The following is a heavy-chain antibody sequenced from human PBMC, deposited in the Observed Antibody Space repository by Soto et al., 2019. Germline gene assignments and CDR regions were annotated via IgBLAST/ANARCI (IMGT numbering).Heavy chain of an antibody. Sequence: SETLSLTCTVSGGSISRGGYYWSWIRQNPGKGLEWIGYIYHSGSTYYNPSLKSRVTISVDRSKNQFSLKLSSVTAADTAVYYCAAGGGLPRYYWGQGTLVTVSS. D-gene: IGHD5-12*01. CDR1: GGSISRGGYY. J-gene: IGHJ4*02. CDR3: AAGGGLPRYY. CDR2: IYHSGST. V-gene: IGHV4-30-2*01.